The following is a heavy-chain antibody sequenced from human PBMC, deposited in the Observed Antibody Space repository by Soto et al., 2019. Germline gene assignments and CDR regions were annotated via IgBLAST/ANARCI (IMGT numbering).Heavy chain of an antibody. V-gene: IGHV5-51*01. CDR2: IYPGDSDT. CDR3: ARVVCSSTSCYPYDAFDI. Sequence: PGESLKISCKGSGYSFTSYWIGWVRQMPGKGLEWMGIIYPGDSDTRYSPSFQGQVTISADKSISTAYLQWSSLKASDTAMYYCARVVCSSTSCYPYDAFDIWGQGTMVTVSS. CDR1: GYSFTSYW. J-gene: IGHJ3*02. D-gene: IGHD2-2*01.